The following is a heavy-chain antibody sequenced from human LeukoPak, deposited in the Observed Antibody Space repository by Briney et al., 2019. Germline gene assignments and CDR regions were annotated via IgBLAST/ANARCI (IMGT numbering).Heavy chain of an antibody. D-gene: IGHD6-6*01. J-gene: IGHJ4*02. CDR1: GFTFSSNW. CDR3: ARGPNSNWSGLDF. Sequence: GGSLRLSCAASGFTFSSNWMHWVRQAPGKGLVWVSRINEDGSTTNYADSVKGRSTIFRDNAKNTLYLQMNSLRAEDTAVYYCARGPNSNWSGLDFWGQGTLLTVSS. CDR2: INEDGSTT. V-gene: IGHV3-74*01.